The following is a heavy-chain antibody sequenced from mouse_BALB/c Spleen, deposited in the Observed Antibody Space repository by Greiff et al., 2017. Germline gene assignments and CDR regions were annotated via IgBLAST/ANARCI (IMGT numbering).Heavy chain of an antibody. V-gene: IGHV2-9*02. CDR1: GFSLTSYG. CDR2: IWAGGST. J-gene: IGHJ1*01. Sequence: QVQLKESGPGLVAPSQSLSITCTVSGFSLTSYGVHWVRQPPGKGLEWLGVIWAGGSTNYNSALMSRLSISKDNSKSQVFLKMNSLQTDDTAMYYCARAGRSFDVWGAGTTVTVSS. CDR3: ARAGRSFDV.